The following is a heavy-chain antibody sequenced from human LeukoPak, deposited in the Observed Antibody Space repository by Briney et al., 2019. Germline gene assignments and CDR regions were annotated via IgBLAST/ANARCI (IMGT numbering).Heavy chain of an antibody. CDR2: ISSSSSYI. CDR1: GFTFGSYS. Sequence: GGSLRLPCAASGFTFGSYSMNWVRQAPGKGLEWVSSISSSSSYIYYADSVKGRFTISRDNAKNSLYLQMNSLRAEDTAVYYCARDPDPRRTFGQLDYWGQGTLVTVSS. D-gene: IGHD3/OR15-3a*01. V-gene: IGHV3-21*01. J-gene: IGHJ4*02. CDR3: ARDPDPRRTFGQLDY.